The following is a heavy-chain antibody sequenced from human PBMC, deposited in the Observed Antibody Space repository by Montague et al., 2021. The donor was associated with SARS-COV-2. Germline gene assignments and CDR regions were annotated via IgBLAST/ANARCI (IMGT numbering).Heavy chain of an antibody. D-gene: IGHD2-15*01. Sequence: SETLSLTCTVSGASVSSGFYYWNWIRQTPGKGLEWIGHIYYTGSTNYHPSLKSRVTIPVDTSKTQFSLKLTSVTAADTAVYYCARDTVLVPRVPDKWGQGVLVTVSS. CDR1: GASVSSGFYY. CDR3: ARDTVLVPRVPDK. J-gene: IGHJ4*02. V-gene: IGHV4-61*01. CDR2: IYYTGST.